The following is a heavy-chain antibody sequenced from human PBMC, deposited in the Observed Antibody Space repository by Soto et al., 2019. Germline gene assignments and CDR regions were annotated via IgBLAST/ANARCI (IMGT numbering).Heavy chain of an antibody. CDR2: IYYSGST. Sequence: QVQLQESGPGLVKPSQTLSLTCTVSGGSISSGGYYWSWIRQHPGKGLEWIGYIYYSGSTYYNPSXTXRXPISVDTSNNQFSLKLSSVTAADTAVYYCAREAAGILNWFDPWGQGTLVTVSS. CDR3: AREAAGILNWFDP. CDR1: GGSISSGGYY. J-gene: IGHJ5*02. V-gene: IGHV4-31*03. D-gene: IGHD6-25*01.